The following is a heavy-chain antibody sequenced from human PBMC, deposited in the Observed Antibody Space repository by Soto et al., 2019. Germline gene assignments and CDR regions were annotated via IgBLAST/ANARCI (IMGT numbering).Heavy chain of an antibody. CDR1: GYTFTSYA. Sequence: ASVKVSCKASGYTFTSYAMHWVRQAPGQRLEWMGWINAGNGNTKYSQKFQGRVTITRDTSASTAYMELGSLRSEDTAVYYCARDQGTIAAAPNVNYNGMDVWGKGTTVPVS. CDR2: INAGNGNT. CDR3: ARDQGTIAAAPNVNYNGMDV. D-gene: IGHD6-13*01. J-gene: IGHJ6*04. V-gene: IGHV1-3*01.